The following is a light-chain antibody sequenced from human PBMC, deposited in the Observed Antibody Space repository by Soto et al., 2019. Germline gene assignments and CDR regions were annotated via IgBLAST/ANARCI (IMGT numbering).Light chain of an antibody. J-gene: IGKJ5*01. V-gene: IGKV2-28*01. CDR3: MQGLQDLT. CDR2: LAS. Sequence: DIVMTQSPLSLPVTPVEPCSISFMSGHMLLHSNGYNYLDWYLQRPGQSPQLLIYLASNRAPGVPDRFSGSGSGTDFTLKISRVEAEDVGVYYCMQGLQDLTFGQGTRLEN. CDR1: HMLLHSNGYNY.